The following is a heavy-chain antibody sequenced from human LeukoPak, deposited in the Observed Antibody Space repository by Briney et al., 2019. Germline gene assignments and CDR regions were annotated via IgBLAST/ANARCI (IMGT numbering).Heavy chain of an antibody. CDR1: GGTFSSYA. D-gene: IGHD1-26*01. Sequence: RASVKVSCKASGGTFSSYAISWVRQAPGQGLEWMGGIIPIFGTANYAQKFQGRVTITADESTSTAYMELSSLRSEDTAVYYCARVKFWGGSYHPSYYYMDVWGKGTTVTISS. J-gene: IGHJ6*03. CDR3: ARVKFWGGSYHPSYYYMDV. CDR2: IIPIFGTA. V-gene: IGHV1-69*01.